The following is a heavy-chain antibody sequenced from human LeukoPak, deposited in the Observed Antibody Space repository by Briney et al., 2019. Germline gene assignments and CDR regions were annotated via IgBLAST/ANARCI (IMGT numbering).Heavy chain of an antibody. J-gene: IGHJ4*02. CDR3: AKDKSSGWYLDYFDY. CDR2: ISYDGINK. V-gene: IGHV3-30*18. D-gene: IGHD6-19*01. Sequence: PGGSLRLSCAASGFTFNNYGMHWVRQAPGKGLEWVALISYDGINKYYADSVKGRFTISRDNSDNTLYLQMNSLRAEDTAMYYCAKDKSSGWYLDYFDYWGQGTLVIVSS. CDR1: GFTFNNYG.